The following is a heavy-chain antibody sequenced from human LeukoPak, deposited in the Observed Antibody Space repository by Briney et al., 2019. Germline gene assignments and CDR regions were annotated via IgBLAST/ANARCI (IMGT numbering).Heavy chain of an antibody. CDR3: ARAGQIAAAYDAFDI. CDR2: INPNSGGT. V-gene: IGHV1-2*02. Sequence: GASVKVSCKASGYTFTGYYMHWVRQAPGQGLEWMGWINPNSGGTNYAQKFQGRVTMTRDTSISTAYMELSRLRSDDTAVYYCARAGQIAAAYDAFDIWGQGTMVTVSS. D-gene: IGHD6-13*01. J-gene: IGHJ3*02. CDR1: GYTFTGYY.